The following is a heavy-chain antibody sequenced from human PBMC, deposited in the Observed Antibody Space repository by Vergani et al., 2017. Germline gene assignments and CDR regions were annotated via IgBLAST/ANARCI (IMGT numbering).Heavy chain of an antibody. CDR1: GFTFSSHA. V-gene: IGHV3-23*01. D-gene: IGHD2-2*02. J-gene: IGHJ1*01. CDR3: AREPSDSSAAIQYFQY. CDR2: IKNTGDST. Sequence: EVQLLQSEGAVVQPGGSLRLSCVASGFTFSSHAMSWVRQGHGQGLEWVSSIKNTGDSTHYADSVKGRFTISRDNSKNTLYLQMNSLRAEDTAVYYCAREPSDSSAAIQYFQYWGQGTLVTVSS.